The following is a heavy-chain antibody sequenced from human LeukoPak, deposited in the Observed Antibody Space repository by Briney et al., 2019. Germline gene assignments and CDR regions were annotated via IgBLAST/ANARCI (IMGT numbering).Heavy chain of an antibody. CDR3: ARALVRGDYYYGMDV. J-gene: IGHJ6*02. D-gene: IGHD3-10*01. V-gene: IGHV3-30-3*01. Sequence: GGSLRLSCAASGFTFSSYAMHWVRPAPGKGLEWVAVISYDGSNKYYADSVKGRFTISRDNPKNTLYLQMNSLRAEDTAVYYCARALVRGDYYYGMDVWGQGTTVTVSS. CDR2: ISYDGSNK. CDR1: GFTFSSYA.